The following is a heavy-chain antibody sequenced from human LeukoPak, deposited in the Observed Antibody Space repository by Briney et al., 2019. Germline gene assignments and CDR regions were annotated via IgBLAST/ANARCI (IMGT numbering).Heavy chain of an antibody. CDR1: GGSISSYY. CDR2: INHSGST. CDR3: ARGPVCSSTSCHRSWFDP. D-gene: IGHD2-2*02. Sequence: SETLSLTCTVSGGSISSYYWSWIRQPPGKGLEWIGEINHSGSTNYNPSLKSRVTISVDTSKNQFSLKLSSVTAADTAVYYCARGPVCSSTSCHRSWFDPWGQGTLVTVSS. V-gene: IGHV4-34*01. J-gene: IGHJ5*02.